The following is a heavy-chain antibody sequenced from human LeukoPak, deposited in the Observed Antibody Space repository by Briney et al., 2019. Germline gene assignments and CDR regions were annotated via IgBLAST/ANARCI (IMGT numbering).Heavy chain of an antibody. CDR3: AKSRSPYSSGWYPFTY. V-gene: IGHV3-53*01. D-gene: IGHD6-19*01. Sequence: GGSLRLSCAASGFTVSSNYMSWVRQAPGKGLEWVSVIYSGGSTYYADSVKGRFTISRDNSQNTLYLQIHSLRADDTAVYYCAKSRSPYSSGWYPFTYWGQGTLVTVSS. CDR1: GFTVSSNY. J-gene: IGHJ4*02. CDR2: IYSGGST.